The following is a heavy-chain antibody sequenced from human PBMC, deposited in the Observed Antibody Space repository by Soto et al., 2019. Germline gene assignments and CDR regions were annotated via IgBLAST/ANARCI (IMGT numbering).Heavy chain of an antibody. Sequence: QVQLQESGPGLVKPSQTLSLTCTVSGGSISSGGYYWSWIRQHPGKGLEWIVYIYYSGSTYYNPSLKSRVTISVDTSKNQFSLKLSSVTAADTAVYYCARGRVVIIPDYFDYWGQGTLVTVSS. CDR2: IYYSGST. D-gene: IGHD3-3*01. V-gene: IGHV4-31*03. J-gene: IGHJ4*02. CDR3: ARGRVVIIPDYFDY. CDR1: GGSISSGGYY.